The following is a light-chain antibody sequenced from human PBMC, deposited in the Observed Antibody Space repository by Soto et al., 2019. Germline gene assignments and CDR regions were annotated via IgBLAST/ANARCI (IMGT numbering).Light chain of an antibody. CDR3: QQSYSTPFP. V-gene: IGKV1-39*01. Sequence: DIQMTQSPSSLSASVGDRVTITCRASQIISSYLNWSQQKPGKAPKLLIYAASSLQSGVPSRFSGSGSGTDFTRPISSLQPEDLATYYCQQSYSTPFPFGPGTKVDIK. CDR1: QIISSY. CDR2: AAS. J-gene: IGKJ3*01.